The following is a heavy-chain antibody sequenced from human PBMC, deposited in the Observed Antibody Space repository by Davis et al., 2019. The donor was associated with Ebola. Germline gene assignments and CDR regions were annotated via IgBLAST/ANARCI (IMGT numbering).Heavy chain of an antibody. CDR1: GGSISSYY. CDR2: IYTSGST. J-gene: IGHJ2*01. D-gene: IGHD4-23*01. Sequence: PSETLSLTCTVSGGSISSYYWSWIRQPAGKGLEWIGRIYTSGSTNYNPSLKSRVTMSVDTSKNQFSLKLSSVTAADTAVYYCARDGTGNSERYWYFDLWGRGTLVTVSS. CDR3: ARDGTGNSERYWYFDL. V-gene: IGHV4-4*07.